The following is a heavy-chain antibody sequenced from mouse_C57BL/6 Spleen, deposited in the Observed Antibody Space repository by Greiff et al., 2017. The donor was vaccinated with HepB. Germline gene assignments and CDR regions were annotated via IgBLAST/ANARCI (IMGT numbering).Heavy chain of an antibody. CDR3: ARNSWDYFDY. J-gene: IGHJ2*01. CDR2: IWSGGST. V-gene: IGHV2-2*01. CDR1: GFSLTSYG. Sequence: VKLVESGPGLVQPSQSLSITCTVSGFSLTSYGVHWVRQSPGKGLEWLGVIWSGGSTDYKAAFISRLSISKDNSKSQVFCKMNSLQADDTALYYCARNSWDYFDYWGQGTTLTVSS. D-gene: IGHD1-1*01.